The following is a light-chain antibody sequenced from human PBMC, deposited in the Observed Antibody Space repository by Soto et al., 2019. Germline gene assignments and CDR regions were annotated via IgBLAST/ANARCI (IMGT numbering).Light chain of an antibody. CDR1: SSDVGGYSY. J-gene: IGLJ1*01. V-gene: IGLV2-11*01. CDR3: CSFAGSYTLYV. CDR2: DAS. Sequence: QSALTQPRSVSGSPGQSVTISCTGTSSDVGGYSYVSWFQQHPGKAPKLMIYDASKRPSGVPDRFSGSKSGNTASLTISGLRAEDEADYYCCSFAGSYTLYVFGTGTKVTVL.